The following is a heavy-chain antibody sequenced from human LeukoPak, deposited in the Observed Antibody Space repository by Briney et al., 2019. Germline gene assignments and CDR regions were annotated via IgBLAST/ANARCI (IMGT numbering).Heavy chain of an antibody. V-gene: IGHV4-4*07. J-gene: IGHJ6*03. D-gene: IGHD3-10*01. CDR1: GVSINSYY. CDR3: ARDYVGRLLWFGKGGYMDV. Sequence: SETLSLTCTVSGVSINSYYWSWIRQPAGKGLEWIGRIYTSGSTNYNPSLKSRVTMSVDTSKNQFSLKLSSVTAADTAVYYCARDYVGRLLWFGKGGYMDVWGKGTTVTISS. CDR2: IYTSGST.